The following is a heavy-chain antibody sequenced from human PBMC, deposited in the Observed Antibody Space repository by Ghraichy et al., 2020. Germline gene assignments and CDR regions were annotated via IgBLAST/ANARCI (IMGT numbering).Heavy chain of an antibody. J-gene: IGHJ6*02. V-gene: IGHV3-74*01. CDR3: ARDIEYWSGYYHGMDV. D-gene: IGHD3-3*01. CDR1: GFTFSGYW. Sequence: GESLNISCAASGFTFSGYWMHWVRQAPGKGLVWVSRINTDGSTTTYADSVKGRFTISRDNAKNTLYLQMNSLTAEDTAVYYCARDIEYWSGYYHGMDVCGQGTTVTVSS. CDR2: INTDGSTT.